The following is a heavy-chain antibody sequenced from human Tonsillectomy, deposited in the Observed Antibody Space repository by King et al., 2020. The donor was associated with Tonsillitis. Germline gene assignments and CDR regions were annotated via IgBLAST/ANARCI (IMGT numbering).Heavy chain of an antibody. V-gene: IGHV3-30-3*01. J-gene: IGHJ4*02. CDR2: ISFHGSNK. CDR1: GFTFSHYT. CDR3: ARSINGDYYDTSGYSYFDY. D-gene: IGHD3-22*01. Sequence: VQLVESGGGVVQSGRSLRLSCAASGFTFSHYTMHWVRQAPGKGLEWVAVISFHGSNKFYADSVKGRFTISRDNSKNTLYLQMNSLRTEDTAVYYCARSINGDYYDTSGYSYFDYWGQGTLVTVSS.